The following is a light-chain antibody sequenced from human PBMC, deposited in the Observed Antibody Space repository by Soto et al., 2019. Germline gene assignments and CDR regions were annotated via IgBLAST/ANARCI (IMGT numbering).Light chain of an antibody. CDR2: GAS. CDR3: QQYGSSGT. CDR1: QSVSSNY. V-gene: IGKV3-20*01. J-gene: IGKJ1*01. Sequence: EIVLTQSPGTLSLSPVERATLSCRASQSVSSNYLAWYQQKPGQAPRLLIYGASNRATGIPDRFSGSGSGTDFPLTISRLEPEDFAVYYCQQYGSSGTFGQGTKVDIK.